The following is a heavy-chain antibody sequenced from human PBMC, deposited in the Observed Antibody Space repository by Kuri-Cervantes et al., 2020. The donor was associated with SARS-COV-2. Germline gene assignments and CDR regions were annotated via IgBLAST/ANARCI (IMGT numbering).Heavy chain of an antibody. CDR2: INHSGST. V-gene: IGHV4-39*07. Sequence: GSLRLSCTVSGGSVSSGSYYWSWIRQPPGKGLEWIGEINHSGSTNYNPSPKSRVTISVDTSKNQFSLKLSSVTAADTAVYYCARAGVRVLIDLYSNPGFDYWGQGTLVTVSS. J-gene: IGHJ4*02. CDR1: GGSVSSGSYY. CDR3: ARAGVRVLIDLYSNPGFDY. D-gene: IGHD4-11*01.